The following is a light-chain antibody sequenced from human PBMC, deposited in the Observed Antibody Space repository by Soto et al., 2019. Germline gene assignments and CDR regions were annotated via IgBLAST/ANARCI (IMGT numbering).Light chain of an antibody. CDR2: DAS. Sequence: DIPMTQSPSTLSASVGDRVTITCRASQSISSWLAWYQQKPGKAPKLLIYDASSLESGVPSRFSGSGSGTEFTLTISSLQPDDFATYYCQQYNSYQCTFGQGTKLEIK. CDR1: QSISSW. J-gene: IGKJ2*02. CDR3: QQYNSYQCT. V-gene: IGKV1-5*01.